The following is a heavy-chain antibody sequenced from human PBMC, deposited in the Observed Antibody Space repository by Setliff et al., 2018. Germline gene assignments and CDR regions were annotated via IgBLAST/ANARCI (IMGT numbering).Heavy chain of an antibody. CDR1: GYTFTSYD. CDR3: ASRRVRGLGMDV. V-gene: IGHV1-8*01. D-gene: IGHD3-10*01. Sequence: GASVKVSCKASGYTFTSYDINWVRQATGQGLEWMGWMNPNSGNTGYAQKFQGRVTMTRNTSISTAYMELSSLRSEDTAVYYCASRRVRGLGMDVWGQGTTVTVSS. CDR2: MNPNSGNT. J-gene: IGHJ6*02.